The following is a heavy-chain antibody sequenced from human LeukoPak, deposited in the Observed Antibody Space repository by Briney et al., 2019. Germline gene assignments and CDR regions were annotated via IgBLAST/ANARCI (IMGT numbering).Heavy chain of an antibody. J-gene: IGHJ6*02. CDR3: ARSYSSSGYYYYGMDL. CDR1: GGSISTYY. CDR2: IYYSGNT. Sequence: SETLSLTCTVSGGSISTYYWSWIRQPPGKGLEWIGYIYYSGNTIYNSSLKSRVTISVDKSKNQFSLKLSSVTAADTAVYYCARSYSSSGYYYYGMDLWGQGTTVTVSS. D-gene: IGHD6-6*01. V-gene: IGHV4-59*01.